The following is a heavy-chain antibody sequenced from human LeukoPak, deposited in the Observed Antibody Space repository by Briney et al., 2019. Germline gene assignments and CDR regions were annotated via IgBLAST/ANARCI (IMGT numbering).Heavy chain of an antibody. D-gene: IGHD2-21*02. CDR1: GFTFSNAW. CDR2: IKSKIDGGTI. V-gene: IGHV3-15*01. J-gene: IGHJ5*02. CDR3: TAALPWFDP. Sequence: GGSLRLSCTASGFTFSNAWMSWVRQAPGKGLEWVGRIKSKIDGGTIDYAGPVKGRFTISRDDSRNTVSLQMNSLKIEDTAVYYCTAALPWFDPWGQGTLVTVSS.